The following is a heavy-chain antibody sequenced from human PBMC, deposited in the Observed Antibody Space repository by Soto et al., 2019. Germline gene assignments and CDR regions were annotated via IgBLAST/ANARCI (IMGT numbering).Heavy chain of an antibody. Sequence: QVTLKESGPVLVKPTEPLTLTCTVSGFSLSNARMGVSWIRQPPGKALEWLAHIFSNDEKSYSTSLKSRLTISTDTSKSQVVLTMTNFDPVDTATYYCGGVIRYCTNGVCYSYYGMDVWGQGTTVTVSS. D-gene: IGHD2-8*01. CDR3: GGVIRYCTNGVCYSYYGMDV. V-gene: IGHV2-26*01. CDR2: IFSNDEK. J-gene: IGHJ6*02. CDR1: GFSLSNARMG.